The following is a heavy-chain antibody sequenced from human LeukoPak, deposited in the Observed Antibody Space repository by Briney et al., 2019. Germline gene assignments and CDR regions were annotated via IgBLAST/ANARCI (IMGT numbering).Heavy chain of an antibody. Sequence: SETLSLTCTVSGGSISSYYWSWIRQPPGKGLEWIGYIYYSGSTNYNPSLKSRVTISVDTSKNQFSLKLSSVTAADTAVYYCAGLPGGDSSTLAFDIWGQGTMVTVSS. V-gene: IGHV4-59*08. J-gene: IGHJ3*02. CDR1: GGSISSYY. D-gene: IGHD2-21*02. CDR3: AGLPGGDSSTLAFDI. CDR2: IYYSGST.